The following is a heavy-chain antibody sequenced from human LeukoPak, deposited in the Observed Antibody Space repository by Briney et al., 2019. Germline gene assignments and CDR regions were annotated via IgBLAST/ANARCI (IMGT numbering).Heavy chain of an antibody. V-gene: IGHV3-74*01. D-gene: IGHD1-26*01. CDR2: INSDGSTR. J-gene: IGHJ4*02. CDR3: AAMAWG. Sequence: PGGSLRLSCAASGFTFSNSWMHWVRQAPGKGLVRVSRINSDGSTRDYADSVRGRFTISRDNAKNTVYLQMNSLRAEDTAVYYCAAMAWGWGQGTLVTVSS. CDR1: GFTFSNSW.